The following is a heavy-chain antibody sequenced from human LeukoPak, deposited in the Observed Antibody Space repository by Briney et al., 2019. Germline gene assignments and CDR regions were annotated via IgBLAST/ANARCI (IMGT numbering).Heavy chain of an antibody. V-gene: IGHV1-8*01. J-gene: IGHJ4*02. CDR3: ARGCSSTSCFDY. D-gene: IGHD2-2*01. CDR1: GYTFTSYD. Sequence: GASVKVSCKASGYTFTSYDINWVRQAPGHGLEWMGWMNPNSGNTGYAQKFQGRVTMTRNTSISTAYMELSSLRSEDTAVYYCARGCSSTSCFDYWGQGTLVTVSS. CDR2: MNPNSGNT.